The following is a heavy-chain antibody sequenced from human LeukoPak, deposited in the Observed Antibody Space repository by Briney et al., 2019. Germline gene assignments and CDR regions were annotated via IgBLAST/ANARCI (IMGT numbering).Heavy chain of an antibody. CDR3: AKGSGYYFGSGTYYFDY. V-gene: IGHV3-23*01. J-gene: IGHJ4*02. Sequence: GGSLRLSCAASGFSFSDYAMSWVRQAPGKGLEWVSVISGSSGSTYYADSVKGRFTISRDNSKNTLYLQMNSLRVEDTAVYYCAKGSGYYFGSGTYYFDYWGQGTLVTVSS. CDR1: GFSFSDYA. CDR2: ISGSSGST. D-gene: IGHD3-10*01.